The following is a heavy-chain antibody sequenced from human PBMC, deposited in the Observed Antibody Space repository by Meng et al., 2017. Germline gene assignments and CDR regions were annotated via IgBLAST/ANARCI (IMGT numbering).Heavy chain of an antibody. J-gene: IGHJ4*02. CDR2: ISGSGGST. D-gene: IGHD3-10*01. V-gene: IGHV3-23*01. CDR3: AKARVLWFGESSDY. Sequence: ETLSLTCAASGFTFSSYAMSWVRQAPGKGLEWVSAISGSGGSTYYADSVKGRFTISRDNSKNTLYLQMNSLRAEDTAVYYCAKARVLWFGESSDYWGQGTLVTVSS. CDR1: GFTFSSYA.